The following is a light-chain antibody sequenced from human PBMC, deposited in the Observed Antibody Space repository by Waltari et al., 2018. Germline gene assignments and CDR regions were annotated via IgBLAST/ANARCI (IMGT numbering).Light chain of an antibody. J-gene: IGKJ1*01. CDR3: RNNNRAPWT. Sequence: VILTQSPATLSLSPGERATLSCRASQSVASYLAWYQQKPGQAPRLLIYGVSSRATAIPDRFSGRGSGTNFPLTISSLGPKNFAVYYCRNNNRAPWTFGLGTKGEI. CDR2: GVS. V-gene: IGKV3-20*01. CDR1: QSVASY.